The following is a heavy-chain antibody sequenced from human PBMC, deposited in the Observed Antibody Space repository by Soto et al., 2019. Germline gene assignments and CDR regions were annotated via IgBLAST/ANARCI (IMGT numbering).Heavy chain of an antibody. Sequence: ASVKVSCKASGYTFTSYYMHWVRQAPGQGLEWMGIINPSGGSTSYAQKFQGRVTMTRDTSTSTVYMELSSLRSEDTAVYYCAIWRRGLQYPKPAFDYWGQGTLVTVSS. J-gene: IGHJ4*02. D-gene: IGHD4-4*01. CDR1: GYTFTSYY. CDR3: AIWRRGLQYPKPAFDY. CDR2: INPSGGST. V-gene: IGHV1-46*03.